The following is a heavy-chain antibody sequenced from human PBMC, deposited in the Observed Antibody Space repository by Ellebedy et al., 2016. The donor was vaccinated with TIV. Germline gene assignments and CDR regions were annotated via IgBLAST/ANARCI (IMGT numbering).Heavy chain of an antibody. CDR3: ARSRSGYSRVFDY. V-gene: IGHV4-39*07. Sequence: SETLSLTCTVSGGSISSSSYYWGWIRQPPGKGLEWIGSIYYSGSTNYNPSLKSRVTISVDTSKNQFSLKLTSMTTADTAVYYCARSRSGYSRVFDYWGQGTLVTVSS. CDR2: IYYSGST. CDR1: GGSISSSSYY. D-gene: IGHD3-22*01. J-gene: IGHJ4*02.